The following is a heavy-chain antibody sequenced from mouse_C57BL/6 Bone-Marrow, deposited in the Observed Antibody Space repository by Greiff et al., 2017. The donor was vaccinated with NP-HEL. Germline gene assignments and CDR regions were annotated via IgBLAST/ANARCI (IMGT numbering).Heavy chain of an antibody. CDR3: ARARYYGNFDY. Sequence: EVKLVESGGGLVKPGGSLKLSCAASGFTFSSYAMSWVRQTPEKRLEWVATISAGGSYTYYPDNVKGRFTISRDNAKNNLYLQMSHLKSEDTAMYYCARARYYGNFDYWGQGTTLTVSS. V-gene: IGHV5-4*03. CDR2: ISAGGSYT. J-gene: IGHJ2*01. CDR1: GFTFSSYA. D-gene: IGHD2-1*01.